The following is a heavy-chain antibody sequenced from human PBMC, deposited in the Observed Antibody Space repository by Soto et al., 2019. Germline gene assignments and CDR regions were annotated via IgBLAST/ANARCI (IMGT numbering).Heavy chain of an antibody. V-gene: IGHV3-74*01. Sequence: VQLVESGGGLVQPGGSLRLSCAASGFTFSSYWMHWVRQAPGKGLVWVSRINSDGSSTSYADSVNGRFTISRDNAKNTLYLQMNSVRAEDTAVYYCARRRGSSGWKTNFDYWGQGTLVTVSS. J-gene: IGHJ4*02. CDR3: ARRRGSSGWKTNFDY. D-gene: IGHD6-19*01. CDR2: INSDGSST. CDR1: GFTFSSYW.